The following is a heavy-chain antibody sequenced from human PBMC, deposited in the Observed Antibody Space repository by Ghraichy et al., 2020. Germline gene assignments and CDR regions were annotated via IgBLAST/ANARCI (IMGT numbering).Heavy chain of an antibody. V-gene: IGHV3-7*01. J-gene: IGHJ4*02. D-gene: IGHD6-19*01. CDR1: GFSFSSYW. CDR3: ARDLGSGWYFDY. Sequence: GEYLNISCAASGFSFSSYWMSWVRQAPGKGLEWVANIKKDGSEKYYVDSVKGRFTISRDNAKNSLYLQMNSLRAEDTAVYYCARDLGSGWYFDYWGQGTLVTVSS. CDR2: IKKDGSEK.